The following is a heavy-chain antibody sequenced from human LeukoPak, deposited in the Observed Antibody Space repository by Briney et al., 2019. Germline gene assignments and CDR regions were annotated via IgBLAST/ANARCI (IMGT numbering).Heavy chain of an antibody. Sequence: GGSLRLSCAASGFTFSNAWMSWVRQAPGKGLEWVGRIKSKTDGGTTDYAAPVKGRFTISRDDSENIAYLQMNSLKTEDSGVYYCTRGSDTVFGVSRDGFDYWGQGTLVTVSS. CDR3: TRGSDTVFGVSRDGFDY. D-gene: IGHD3-3*01. J-gene: IGHJ4*02. CDR2: IKSKTDGGTT. V-gene: IGHV3-15*01. CDR1: GFTFSNAW.